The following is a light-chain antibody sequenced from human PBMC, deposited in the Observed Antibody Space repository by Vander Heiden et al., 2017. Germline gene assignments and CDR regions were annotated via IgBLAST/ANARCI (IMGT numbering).Light chain of an antibody. Sequence: QSVFTQPPSVSAAPGQKVTTSCSGSNSDIGTNLVSWYQHLPGTAPKLLIYDNNKRPSGIPDRISGSKSGTSATLGITGLQTGDEADYYCAAWDTTLSAVVFGGGTKLTVL. CDR1: NSDIGTNL. CDR3: AAWDTTLSAVV. J-gene: IGLJ2*01. CDR2: DNN. V-gene: IGLV1-51*01.